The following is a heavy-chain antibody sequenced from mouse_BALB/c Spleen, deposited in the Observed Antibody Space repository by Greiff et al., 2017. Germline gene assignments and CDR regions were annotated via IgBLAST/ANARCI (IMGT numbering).Heavy chain of an antibody. J-gene: IGHJ4*01. V-gene: IGHV2-6-4*01. CDR3: ARGLNDGNYDAMDY. D-gene: IGHD2-1*01. CDR2: IWGGGST. CDR1: GFSFSRYS. Sequence: VKLMESGPGLVAPSQSLSITCTASGFSFSRYSVHWVRQPPGKGLEWLGMIWGGGSTDYNSALKSRLSISKDNSKSQVFLKMNSLQTDDTAMYYCARGLNDGNYDAMDYWGQGTSVTVSS.